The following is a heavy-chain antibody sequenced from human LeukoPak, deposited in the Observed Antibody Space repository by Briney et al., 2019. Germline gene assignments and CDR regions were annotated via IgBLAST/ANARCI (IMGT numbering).Heavy chain of an antibody. CDR2: ISASGGGT. J-gene: IGHJ5*01. V-gene: IGHV3-23*01. D-gene: IGHD4-17*01. CDR3: AKEGNDYGDYVFDS. CDR1: GFTFSSYA. Sequence: TGGSLRLSCAASGFTFSSYAMSWVRQAPGKGLEWVSDISASGGGTYYADSVKGRFTIPRDNSKNTLYLRMNSLRAEDTALYYCAKEGNDYGDYVFDSWGQGTLVTVSS.